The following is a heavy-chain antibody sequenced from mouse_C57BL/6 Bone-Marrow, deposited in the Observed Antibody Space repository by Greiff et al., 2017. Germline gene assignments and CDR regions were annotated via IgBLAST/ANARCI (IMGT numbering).Heavy chain of an antibody. CDR3: ARRRITTVVAHWYFDV. V-gene: IGHV1-64*01. D-gene: IGHD1-1*01. Sequence: QVQLQQPGAELVKPGASVKLSCKASGYTFTSYWMHWVKQRPGQGLEWIGMIHPNSGSTNYNEKFKSKATLTVDKSSSTAYMQLSSLTSEDSAVYYCARRRITTVVAHWYFDVWGTGTTVTVSS. CDR2: IHPNSGST. CDR1: GYTFTSYW. J-gene: IGHJ1*03.